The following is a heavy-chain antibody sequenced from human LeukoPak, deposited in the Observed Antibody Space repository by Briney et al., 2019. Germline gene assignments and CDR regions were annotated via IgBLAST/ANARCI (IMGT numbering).Heavy chain of an antibody. J-gene: IGHJ3*02. CDR1: GFTFSSYS. CDR2: ISSSSSYI. CDR3: ARPSTWTDAFDI. D-gene: IGHD3/OR15-3a*01. V-gene: IGHV3-21*01. Sequence: GGSLRLSCAASGFTFSSYSMNWVRQAPGKGLEWVSSISSSSSYIYYADSVKGRFTISRDNAKNSLYLQMNSLRAEDTAVYYCARPSTWTDAFDIWGQGTMVTVSS.